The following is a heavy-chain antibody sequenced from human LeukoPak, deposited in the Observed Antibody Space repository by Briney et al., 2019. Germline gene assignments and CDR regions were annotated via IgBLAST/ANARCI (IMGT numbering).Heavy chain of an antibody. CDR1: GFTFSTHW. CDR2: ISPDGSRT. J-gene: IGHJ4*02. V-gene: IGHV3-74*01. CDR3: ARVSSLWSFDY. D-gene: IGHD3-10*01. Sequence: GGSLRLSCAASGFTFSTHWMHWVRHTPGKGLVWVSRISPDGSRTAYADSVKGRFTISRDNARDTLYLQQNSLGAEDTAVYYCARVSSLWSFDYWGQGTLVTVSS.